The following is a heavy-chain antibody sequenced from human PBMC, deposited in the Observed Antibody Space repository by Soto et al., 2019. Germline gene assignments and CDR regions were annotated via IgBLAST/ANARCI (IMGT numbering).Heavy chain of an antibody. CDR1: GFTFSSYG. CDR3: AREGDYYDSSGYPYYYYGMDV. CDR2: IWYDGSNK. V-gene: IGHV3-33*01. Sequence: PGGSLRLSCAASGFTFSSYGMHWVRQAPGKGLEWVAVIWYDGSNKYYADSVKGRFTISRDNSKNTLYLQMSSLRAEDTAVYYCAREGDYYDSSGYPYYYYGMDVWGQGTTVTVSS. J-gene: IGHJ6*02. D-gene: IGHD3-22*01.